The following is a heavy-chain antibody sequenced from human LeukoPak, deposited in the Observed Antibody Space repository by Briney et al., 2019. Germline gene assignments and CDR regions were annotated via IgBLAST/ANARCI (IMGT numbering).Heavy chain of an antibody. CDR2: IYTSGSN. V-gene: IGHV4-61*02. D-gene: IGHD6-19*01. CDR3: ARKSYSTGWWYFDY. CDR1: GGSISSGSYY. J-gene: IGHJ4*02. Sequence: SQTLSLTCTVSGGSISSGSYYGSWIRQPAGKGLEWIGRIYTSGSNNYNPSLKSRVTISVATSKNQFSLKLSSVTAADTAVYYCARKSYSTGWWYFDYWGQGTLVTVSS.